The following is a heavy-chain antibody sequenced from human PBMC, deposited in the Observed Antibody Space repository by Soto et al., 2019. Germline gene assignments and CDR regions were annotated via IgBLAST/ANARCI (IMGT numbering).Heavy chain of an antibody. CDR1: GLIFSDYH. Sequence: EVQLVESGGGLVQPGGSLRLSCAASGLIFSDYHMDWVRQAPGKGLEWVGRIRRKANSYTTEYAASVKGRFTISRVDSKSSLYVQMNSLKSEDTAVYYCAMLGGWSGGSSGMDVWGHGTTVTVSS. V-gene: IGHV3-72*01. CDR3: AMLGGWSGGSSGMDV. D-gene: IGHD6-19*01. CDR2: IRRKANSYTT. J-gene: IGHJ6*02.